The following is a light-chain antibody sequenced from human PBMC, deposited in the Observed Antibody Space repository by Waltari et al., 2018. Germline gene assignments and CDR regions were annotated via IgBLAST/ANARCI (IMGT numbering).Light chain of an antibody. CDR3: QQSYSTPRT. V-gene: IGKV1-39*01. CDR1: QSINTY. Sequence: DIQMTQSPSSLSASVGDRVTITCRASQSINTYLNWYQRKPGEAPKLLIYGASTLESGVPSRFSGSGSGTDFTLTISSLQPEDFATYYCQQSYSTPRTFGQGTKLEIK. CDR2: GAS. J-gene: IGKJ2*01.